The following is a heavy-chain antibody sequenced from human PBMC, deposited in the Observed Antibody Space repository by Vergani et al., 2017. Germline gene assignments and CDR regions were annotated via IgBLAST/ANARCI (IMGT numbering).Heavy chain of an antibody. D-gene: IGHD3-3*01. CDR2: INSDGSST. J-gene: IGHJ6*02. CDR1: GFTFSSYW. Sequence: EVQLVESGGGLVQPGGSLRLSCAASGFTFSSYWMHWVRQAPGKGLVWVSRINSDGSSTSYADSVKGRFTISRDNAKNTLYLQMNSLRAEDTAVYYCASDLLPKYDFWSGYSHAYYYYYGMDVWGQGTTVTVSS. CDR3: ASDLLPKYDFWSGYSHAYYYYYGMDV. V-gene: IGHV3-74*01.